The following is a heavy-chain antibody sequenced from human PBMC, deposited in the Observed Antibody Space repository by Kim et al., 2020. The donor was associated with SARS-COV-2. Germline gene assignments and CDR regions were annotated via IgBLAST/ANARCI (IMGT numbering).Heavy chain of an antibody. CDR3: ARESSGYPDF. CDR2: IWYDGSRK. CDR1: GFIFSSYG. Sequence: GSLRLSCVSSGFIFSSYGFHWVRQAPGKGLEWVANIWYDGSRKYYADSVDGRFTVSRDYSNNTLYLQMNSLRAEDTALYYCARESSGYPDFWGQGTLVT. J-gene: IGHJ4*02. V-gene: IGHV3-33*01. D-gene: IGHD3-22*01.